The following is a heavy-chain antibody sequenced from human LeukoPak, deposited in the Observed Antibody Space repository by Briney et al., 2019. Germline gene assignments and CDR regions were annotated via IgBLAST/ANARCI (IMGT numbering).Heavy chain of an antibody. J-gene: IGHJ5*02. CDR3: AKDSGYRGYSYGDPSGWFDP. CDR2: ICGSGGGT. CDR1: LFSLCVDV. V-gene: IGHV3-23*01. D-gene: IGHD5-18*01. Sequence: VGALRVSRVPSLFSLCVDVVCRVSEGPGTRGWCGSAICGSGGGTYYAESVKGRFNISRDNSKNTLYLQMNSPRAEATAVYYCAKDSGYRGYSYGDPSGWFDPWGQGALVTVSS.